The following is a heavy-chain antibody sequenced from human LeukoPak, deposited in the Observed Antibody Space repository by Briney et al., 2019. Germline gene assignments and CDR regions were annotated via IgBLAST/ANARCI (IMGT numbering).Heavy chain of an antibody. CDR1: GGTFSSYT. D-gene: IGHD3-9*01. J-gene: IGHJ6*02. Sequence: SVNVSFKASGGTFSSYTISWVRQPPGKGLEWMGRIIPILGIANYAQKFQGRVTITADKSTSTAYMELSSLRSEDTAVYYCARDRYDILTGYYAYYYGMDVWGQGTTVTVSS. CDR3: ARDRYDILTGYYAYYYGMDV. V-gene: IGHV1-69*04. CDR2: IIPILGIA.